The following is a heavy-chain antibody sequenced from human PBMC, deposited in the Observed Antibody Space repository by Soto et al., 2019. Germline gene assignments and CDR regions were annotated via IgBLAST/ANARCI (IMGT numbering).Heavy chain of an antibody. CDR1: GGTFSSYA. J-gene: IGHJ5*02. CDR2: IIPIFGTA. V-gene: IGHV1-69*06. CDR3: ARTSTSCPCFDP. D-gene: IGHD2-2*01. Sequence: VASVKVSCKASGGTFSSYAISWVRQAPGQGLEWMGGIIPIFGTANYAQKFQGRVTITADKSTSTAYMELSSLRSEDTAVYYCARTSTSCPCFDPWGQGTLVTVSS.